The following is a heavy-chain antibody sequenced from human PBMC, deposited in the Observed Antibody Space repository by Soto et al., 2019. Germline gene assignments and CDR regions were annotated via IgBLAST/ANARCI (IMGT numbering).Heavy chain of an antibody. CDR2: INYSGST. J-gene: IGHJ5*02. V-gene: IGHV4-34*01. Sequence: SETLSLTCAVYGGSFSGYYWSWIRQPPGKGLEWIGEINYSGSTNYNPSLKSRVTISVDTSKNQFSLKLSSVTAADTAVYYCASGRSGPRRITMARGVGNWFDPWGQGTLVTVSS. CDR3: ASGRSGPRRITMARGVGNWFDP. D-gene: IGHD3-10*01. CDR1: GGSFSGYY.